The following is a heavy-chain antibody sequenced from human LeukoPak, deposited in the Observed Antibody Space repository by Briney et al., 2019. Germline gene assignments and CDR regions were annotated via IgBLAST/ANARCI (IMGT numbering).Heavy chain of an antibody. D-gene: IGHD5-18*01. CDR3: ARARGYSYGLDY. CDR2: INHSGSI. J-gene: IGHJ4*02. V-gene: IGHV4-34*01. CDR1: GGSFSGYY. Sequence: PSETLSLTCAVYGGSFSGYYWSWIRQPPGKGLEWIGEINHSGSINYNPSLKSRVTISVDTSKNQFSLKLSSVTAADTAVYYCARARGYSYGLDYWGQGTLVTVSS.